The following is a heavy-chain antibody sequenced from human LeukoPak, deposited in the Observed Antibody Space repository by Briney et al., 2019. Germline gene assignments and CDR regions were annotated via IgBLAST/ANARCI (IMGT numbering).Heavy chain of an antibody. J-gene: IGHJ4*02. V-gene: IGHV3-9*03. CDR1: GFIFDDYA. Sequence: GGSLRLSCAASGFIFDDYAMHWVRQTPGKDLEWVSSISWNSGSIGYADSVKGRFTISRDNAKNSLYLQMNSLRADDMAFYCAKGLGYYYGSGSLFIDYWGQGTLVTVSS. CDR3: AKGLGYYYGSGSLFIDY. D-gene: IGHD3-10*01. CDR2: ISWNSGSI.